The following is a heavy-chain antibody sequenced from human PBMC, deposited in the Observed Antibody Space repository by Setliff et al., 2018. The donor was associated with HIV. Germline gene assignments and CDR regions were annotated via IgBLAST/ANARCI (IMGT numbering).Heavy chain of an antibody. J-gene: IGHJ5*02. CDR2: IIPMYGVT. D-gene: IGHD3-10*01. CDR1: GGTFSSYV. CDR3: ARGSEDNVWFDP. V-gene: IGHV1-69*10. Sequence: ASVKVSCKASGGTFSSYVISWVRQAPGQGPEWMGGIIPMYGVTNYAQKFQGRVTMTKDTSTSTAYMELRSLRSDDTAIYYCARGSEDNVWFDPWGQGTPVT.